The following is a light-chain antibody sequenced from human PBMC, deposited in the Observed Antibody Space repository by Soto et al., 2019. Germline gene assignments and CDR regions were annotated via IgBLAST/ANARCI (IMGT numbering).Light chain of an antibody. CDR1: RSNIGSNP. V-gene: IGLV1-44*01. Sequence: QSVLTQPPSASGTPGQSVTISCSGSRSNIGSNPVNWYQQLPGTAPKLLIYTNNQRPSGVPDRFSGSKSGASASLAITGLQAEDEADYYCQSYDSSLSVSYVFGTGTKVTVL. CDR2: TNN. CDR3: QSYDSSLSVSYV. J-gene: IGLJ1*01.